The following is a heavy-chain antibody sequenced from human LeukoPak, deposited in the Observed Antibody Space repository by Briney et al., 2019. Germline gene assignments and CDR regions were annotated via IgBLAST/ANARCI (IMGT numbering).Heavy chain of an antibody. CDR3: ARVFGDHFWYFDL. CDR2: TFYRSKWYT. D-gene: IGHD3-16*01. V-gene: IGHV6-1*01. CDR1: GDSVSSNSAA. J-gene: IGHJ2*01. Sequence: SQTLSLTCAISGDSVSSNSAAWNWIRQSPSRGLEWLGRTFYRSKWYTNYAVSVKSRIIINPDTSKSQFSLQLNSVTPEDTAVYYCARVFGDHFWYFDLWGRGTLVTVSS.